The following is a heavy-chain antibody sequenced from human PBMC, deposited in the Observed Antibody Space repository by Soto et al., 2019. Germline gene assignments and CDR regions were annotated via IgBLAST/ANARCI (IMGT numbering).Heavy chain of an antibody. Sequence: QVQLVQSGAEEKKPGASVKDSCKASGYTFTSYAMHWVRQAPGQRLEWMGWINAGNGNTKYSQKFQGRVTITRDTSASTAYMELSSLRSEGTAVYYCARSIVVVTALDYWGQGTLVTVSS. CDR1: GYTFTSYA. CDR2: INAGNGNT. V-gene: IGHV1-3*05. J-gene: IGHJ4*02. D-gene: IGHD2-21*02. CDR3: ARSIVVVTALDY.